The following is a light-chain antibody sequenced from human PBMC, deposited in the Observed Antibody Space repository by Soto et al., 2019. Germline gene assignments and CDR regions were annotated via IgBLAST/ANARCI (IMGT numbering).Light chain of an antibody. CDR1: SGHSIYA. CDR3: QTWDTGISVV. CDR2: LNNDGSH. V-gene: IGLV4-69*01. Sequence: QSVLTQSPSASASLGASVKLTCTLSSGHSIYAIAWHQQHPEKGPRYLMKLNNDGSHSKGDGIPDRFSGSSSGAERYLTIASLQPEDECDYYCQTWDTGISVVFGGGTKEAVL. J-gene: IGLJ2*01.